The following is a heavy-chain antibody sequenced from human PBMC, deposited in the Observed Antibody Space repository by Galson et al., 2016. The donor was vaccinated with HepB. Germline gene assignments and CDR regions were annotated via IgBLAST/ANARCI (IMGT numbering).Heavy chain of an antibody. CDR2: VHYSGDT. CDR1: GGSVTSTSYY. V-gene: IGHV4-39*01. D-gene: IGHD2-15*01. Sequence: SETLSLTCTVSGGSVTSTSYYWAWIRQPPGKGLEYIGSVHYSGDTYYNPSLKSRVTISVDTSKKQFSLRLRSVTAADTAMYYCARRARIIRSLDFWGQGTLVSVSS. J-gene: IGHJ4*02. CDR3: ARRARIIRSLDF.